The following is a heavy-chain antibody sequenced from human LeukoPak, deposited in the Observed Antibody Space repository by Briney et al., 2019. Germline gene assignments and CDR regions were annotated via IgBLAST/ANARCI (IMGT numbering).Heavy chain of an antibody. J-gene: IGHJ5*02. V-gene: IGHV3-23*01. Sequence: GGSLRLSRAVSGLTFSNYAMSWVRQAPGKGLEWVSVISGSGDNQYYADSMKGRFTISRDNSKNMLYLQINSLTAEDTAVYYCAKGMSGSNPYKWFDPWSQGTLVTVSS. CDR2: ISGSGDNQ. D-gene: IGHD1-26*01. CDR1: GLTFSNYA. CDR3: AKGMSGSNPYKWFDP.